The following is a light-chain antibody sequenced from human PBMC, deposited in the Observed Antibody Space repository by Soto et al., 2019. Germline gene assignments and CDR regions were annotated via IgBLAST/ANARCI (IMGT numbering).Light chain of an antibody. J-gene: IGKJ1*01. V-gene: IGKV4-1*01. CDR2: WAS. CDR3: QQFYTTPT. Sequence: DIVMTQSPDSLAVSLGERATINCKSSQSILHSPNNKDALTWYQQKPGQPPKLLINWASTRESGAPDRFSGAGSGTDFTLTISSLQAEDVAVYYCQQFYTTPTFGQGTKVDIK. CDR1: QSILHSPNNKDA.